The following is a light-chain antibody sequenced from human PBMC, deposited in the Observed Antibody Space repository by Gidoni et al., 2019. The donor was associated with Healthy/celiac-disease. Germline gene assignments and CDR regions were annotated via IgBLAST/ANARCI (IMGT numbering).Light chain of an antibody. CDR2: KDS. Sequence: SYELPQPPSVSVSPGQTARITCSGDALPKQYASWYQQKPGQAPGLGIYKDSERPSGIPERFSGSSSGKKGTLNNRGGQAEDEAEYYCQSADSSGTYVVFGGGTKLTVL. CDR3: QSADSSGTYVV. J-gene: IGLJ2*01. CDR1: ALPKQY. V-gene: IGLV3-25*03.